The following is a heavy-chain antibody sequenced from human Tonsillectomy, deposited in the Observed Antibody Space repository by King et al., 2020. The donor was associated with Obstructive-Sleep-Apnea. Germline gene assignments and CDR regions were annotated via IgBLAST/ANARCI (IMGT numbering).Heavy chain of an antibody. Sequence: VQLVESGGGLVQPGGSLRLSCAASGFKFSYYWMSWVRQAPGKGLEWVANIKYDETVKSFGESVKGRFTISRDNAKNSLFLQMNSLRGEDTALYYCARFSPGIREGAFDIWGQGTMVAVSS. CDR2: IKYDETVK. CDR1: GFKFSYYW. D-gene: IGHD5-18*01. J-gene: IGHJ3*02. V-gene: IGHV3-7*03. CDR3: ARFSPGIREGAFDI.